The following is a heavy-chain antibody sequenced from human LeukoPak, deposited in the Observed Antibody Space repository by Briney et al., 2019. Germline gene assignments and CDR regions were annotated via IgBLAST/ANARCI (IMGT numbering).Heavy chain of an antibody. J-gene: IGHJ4*02. CDR1: GFTVSSNY. D-gene: IGHD4-17*01. V-gene: IGHV3-53*01. CDR2: IYSGGST. CDR3: ASMNDYGDYFDY. Sequence: GGSLRLSCAASGFTVSSNYMSWVRQAPGKGLEWVSVIYSGGSTYCADSVKGRFTISRDNSKNTLYLQMNSLRAEDTAVYYCASMNDYGDYFDYWGQGTLVTVSS.